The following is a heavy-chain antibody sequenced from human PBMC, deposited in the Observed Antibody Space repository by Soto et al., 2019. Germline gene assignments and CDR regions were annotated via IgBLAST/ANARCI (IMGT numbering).Heavy chain of an antibody. Sequence: QVQLVESGGGVVQPGRSLRLSCAASGFTFSSYAMHWVRQAPGKGLEWVAVISYDGFNKYYADSVKGRFTISRDNSKNTLYLQMNSLRAEDTAVYYCARAYEGDHFDYWGQGTLVTVSS. J-gene: IGHJ4*02. CDR3: ARAYEGDHFDY. D-gene: IGHD2-21*02. CDR2: ISYDGFNK. CDR1: GFTFSSYA. V-gene: IGHV3-30-3*01.